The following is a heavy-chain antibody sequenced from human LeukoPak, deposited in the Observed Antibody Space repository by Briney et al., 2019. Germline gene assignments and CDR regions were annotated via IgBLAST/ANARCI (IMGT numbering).Heavy chain of an antibody. CDR1: GYTFTTQW. J-gene: IGHJ5*02. CDR3: ARRTTGTTGNPWFDP. V-gene: IGHV5-51*01. CDR2: IYPGDSDT. D-gene: IGHD1-7*01. Sequence: GESLQISCKTAGYTFTTQWIACVRQMPGKGLEWMGIIYPGDSDTRYSPSFQRQVTISADKSITTAYLQWNSLKASDTAIYYCARRTTGTTGNPWFDPWGQGTLVTVSS.